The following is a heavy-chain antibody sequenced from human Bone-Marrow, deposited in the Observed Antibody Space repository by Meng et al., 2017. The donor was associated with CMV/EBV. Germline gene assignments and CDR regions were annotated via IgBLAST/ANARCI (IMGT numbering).Heavy chain of an antibody. CDR1: GYTFTSYG. CDR2: ISAYNGST. CDR3: ARDRCSSTSCPHFDY. V-gene: IGHV1-18*01. Sequence: ASVKVSCKASGYTFTSYGISWVRQAPGQGLEWMGWISAYNGSTNYAQKLQGRVTMTTDTSTSTAYMELRSLRSDDTAVYYCARDRCSSTSCPHFDYWGQGTLVTVSS. D-gene: IGHD2-2*01. J-gene: IGHJ4*02.